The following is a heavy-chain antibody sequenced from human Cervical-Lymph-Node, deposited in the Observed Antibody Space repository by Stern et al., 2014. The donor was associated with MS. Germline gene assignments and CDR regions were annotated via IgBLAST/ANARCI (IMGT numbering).Heavy chain of an antibody. V-gene: IGHV1-18*01. Sequence: QLVQSGAEVKKPGASVKVSCKASGYTFTSYGIIWVRQVPGQGLEWMGWISAYNGDTNYAQKVQGRVTMTTDTSTSTAYMELRSLRSDDTAVYYCARDHRSRWYGFDTWGQGTLVTVSS. J-gene: IGHJ5*02. D-gene: IGHD6-13*01. CDR1: GYTFTSYG. CDR3: ARDHRSRWYGFDT. CDR2: ISAYNGDT.